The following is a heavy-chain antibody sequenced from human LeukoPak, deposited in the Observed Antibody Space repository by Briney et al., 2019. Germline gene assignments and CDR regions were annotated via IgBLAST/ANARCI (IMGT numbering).Heavy chain of an antibody. D-gene: IGHD5-18*01. Sequence: SETLSLTCGVYGESFSGDYWSWIRQPPGKGLEWIGQINHSGSSNYNPSLKSRVTISVDTSKNQFSLKLSSVTAADTAVYYCARLGDSYATDYWGQGTLVTVSS. CDR1: GESFSGDY. CDR2: INHSGSS. J-gene: IGHJ4*02. V-gene: IGHV4-34*01. CDR3: ARLGDSYATDY.